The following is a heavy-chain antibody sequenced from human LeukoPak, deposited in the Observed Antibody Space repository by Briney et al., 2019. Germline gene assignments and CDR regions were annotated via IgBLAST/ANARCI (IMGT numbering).Heavy chain of an antibody. D-gene: IGHD5-24*01. CDR2: ISGSGGST. CDR1: GFTFSSYA. J-gene: IGHJ4*02. Sequence: SGGSLRLSCAASGFTFSSYAMSWVRQAPGKGLEWVSAISGSGGSTYYADSVKGRFTISRDNSKNTLYLQMNSLRAEDTAKYYCARGRWLSGVSYDYWGQGALVTVSS. CDR3: ARGRWLSGVSYDY. V-gene: IGHV3-23*01.